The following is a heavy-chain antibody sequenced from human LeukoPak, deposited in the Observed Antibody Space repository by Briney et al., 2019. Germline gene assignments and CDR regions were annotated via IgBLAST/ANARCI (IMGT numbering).Heavy chain of an antibody. CDR2: IYPDDSDT. Sequence: GESLQISCRGSGYSFIFYWIAWVRQMPGKGLQWMGIIYPDDSDTRYSPSFQGRVTISADKSISTAYLQWSSLKASDTAMYYCARPLTTSYDAFDIWGQGTMVTVPS. V-gene: IGHV5-51*01. J-gene: IGHJ3*02. D-gene: IGHD2/OR15-2a*01. CDR3: ARPLTTSYDAFDI. CDR1: GYSFIFYW.